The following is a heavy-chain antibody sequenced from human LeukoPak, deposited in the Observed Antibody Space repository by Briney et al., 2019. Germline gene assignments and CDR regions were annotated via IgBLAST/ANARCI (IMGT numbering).Heavy chain of an antibody. CDR1: GFTFSHFA. CDR2: ISYDGKKT. J-gene: IGHJ4*02. D-gene: IGHD3-10*01. V-gene: IGHV3-30*04. Sequence: PGRSLRLSCEASGFTFSHFAMHWVRQAPGKGLEWVAVISYDGKKTYYADSVKGRFTLSRDDSQNTVYLQMNSLRDDDTALCYCVRGSKIRGVIPEGEFDYWGQGTLVTVSS. CDR3: VRGSKIRGVIPEGEFDY.